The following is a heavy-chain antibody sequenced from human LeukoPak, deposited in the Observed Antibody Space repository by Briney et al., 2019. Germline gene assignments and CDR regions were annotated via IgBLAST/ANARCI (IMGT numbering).Heavy chain of an antibody. CDR2: IPITDST. D-gene: IGHD6-13*01. CDR1: GASISDYY. J-gene: IGHJ4*02. V-gene: IGHV4-4*07. Sequence: SSETLSLTCTVSGASISDYYWSWIRQPAGKGLEWIGRIPITDSTNYNPSLTSRVTMSVDTSKNQFSLNLSSVTAADTAVYYCARFTKDSSSSSGYYFDYWGQGTLVTVSS. CDR3: ARFTKDSSSSSGYYFDY.